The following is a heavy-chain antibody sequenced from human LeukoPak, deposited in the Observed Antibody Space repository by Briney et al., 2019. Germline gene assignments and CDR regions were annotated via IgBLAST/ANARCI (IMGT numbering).Heavy chain of an antibody. CDR1: GFTFSSYA. Sequence: PGRSLRLSCAASGFTFSSYAMHWVRQAPGKGLEWVAVISYDGSNKYYADSVKGRFTISRDNSKNTLYLQMNSLRAEDTAVYYCARNNSYGYGSLDYWGQGTLVTVSS. CDR3: ARNNSYGYGSLDY. V-gene: IGHV3-30-3*01. CDR2: ISYDGSNK. J-gene: IGHJ4*02. D-gene: IGHD5-18*01.